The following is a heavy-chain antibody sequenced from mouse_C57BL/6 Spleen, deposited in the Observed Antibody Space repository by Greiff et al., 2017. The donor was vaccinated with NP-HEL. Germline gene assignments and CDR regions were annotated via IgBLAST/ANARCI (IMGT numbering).Heavy chain of an antibody. CDR1: GYTFTSYW. Sequence: QVQLQQPGAELVRPGSSVKLSCKASGYTFTSYWMDWVKQRPGQGLEWIGNIYPSDSETHYNQKFKDKATLTVDKSSSTAYMQLSSLTSEDSAVYYWARGGGGGYFDVWGTGTTVTVSS. J-gene: IGHJ1*03. CDR2: IYPSDSET. V-gene: IGHV1-61*01. CDR3: ARGGGGGYFDV.